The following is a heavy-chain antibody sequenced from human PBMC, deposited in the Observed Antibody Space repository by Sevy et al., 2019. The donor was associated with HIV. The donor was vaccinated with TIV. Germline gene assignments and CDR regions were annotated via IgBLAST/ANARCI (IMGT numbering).Heavy chain of an antibody. CDR1: GFTFSIYA. CDR3: ARDLPSAVINPFYYYGLDV. CDR2: ISYDGGVK. J-gene: IGHJ6*02. V-gene: IGHV3-30*04. D-gene: IGHD3-22*01. Sequence: GESLKISCAASGFTFSIYAMHWVRQAPDKGLEWVAVISYDGGVKYFADSVKGRVTISRDNSKNTLYLQMNSLRPEDKAVYYCARDLPSAVINPFYYYGLDVWGQGTTVTVSS.